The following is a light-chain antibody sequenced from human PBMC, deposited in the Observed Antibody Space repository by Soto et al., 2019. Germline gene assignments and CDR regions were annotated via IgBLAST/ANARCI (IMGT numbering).Light chain of an antibody. J-gene: IGKJ2*01. CDR3: QQSYSTPT. V-gene: IGKV1-39*01. CDR2: AAS. CDR1: QSISSY. Sequence: DIQMTQSPSSLSASVGDRVTITCRASQSISSYLNWYQQKPGKAPKLLIYAASSLQSGVPSRFSGSVSGTDFTLTISSLQPEDFATYYCQQSYSTPTFGQGTKVDIK.